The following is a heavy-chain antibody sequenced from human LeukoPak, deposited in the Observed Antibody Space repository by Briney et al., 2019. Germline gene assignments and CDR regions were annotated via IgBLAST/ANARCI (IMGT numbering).Heavy chain of an antibody. D-gene: IGHD3-9*01. CDR2: IYPGDSDT. V-gene: IGHV5-51*01. J-gene: IGHJ4*02. CDR3: ARPRGHFDWLSYVDY. CDR1: GYSFTSYW. Sequence: GESLKISCKGSGYSFTSYWIGWVRQMPGKGLEWMGIIYPGDSDTRYSPSFQGQVTISADKSISTAYLQWSSLKASDTAMYYCARPRGHFDWLSYVDYWGQGTLVTVSS.